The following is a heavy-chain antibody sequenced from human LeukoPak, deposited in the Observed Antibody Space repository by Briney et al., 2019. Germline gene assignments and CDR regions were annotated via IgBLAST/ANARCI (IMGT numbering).Heavy chain of an antibody. J-gene: IGHJ4*02. V-gene: IGHV4-4*07. CDR1: GGSFSGYY. D-gene: IGHD4-23*01. CDR2: ILTSGST. Sequence: SETLSLTCAVSGGSFSGYYWTWIRQPAGKGLEWIGRILTSGSTNYNPSLQSRVTMSVDTSKNQFSLKLSSMTAAGTAVYYCAREFSYGSNGRGFDYWGQGTLVTVSS. CDR3: AREFSYGSNGRGFDY.